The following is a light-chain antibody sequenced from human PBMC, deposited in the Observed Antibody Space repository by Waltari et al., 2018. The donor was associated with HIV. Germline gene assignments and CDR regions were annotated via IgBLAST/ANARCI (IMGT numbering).Light chain of an antibody. CDR2: NHN. J-gene: IGLJ2*01. CDR3: AAWDDSLNAHVL. CDR1: NSNIGSNT. Sequence: QSVLTQPPSASGTPGQRVTISCSGRNSNIGSNTVNWYQQLPGTAPKLLLYNHNQRPSGGSDRFSGSKSGTSASLAISGLQSEDEADYYCAAWDDSLNAHVLFGGGTKLTVL. V-gene: IGLV1-44*01.